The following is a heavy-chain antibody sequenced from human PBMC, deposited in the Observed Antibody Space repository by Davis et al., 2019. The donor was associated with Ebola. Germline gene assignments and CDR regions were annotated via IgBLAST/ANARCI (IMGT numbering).Heavy chain of an antibody. V-gene: IGHV3-74*01. CDR3: ARGGDGSGSYLGYYYGMDV. CDR1: GFTFSSYW. CDR2: INSDGSST. J-gene: IGHJ6*02. D-gene: IGHD3-10*01. Sequence: GESLKISCAASGFTFSSYWMHWVRQAPGKGLVWVSRINSDGSSTSYADSVKGRFTISRDNAKNTLYLQMNSLRAEDTAVYYCARGGDGSGSYLGYYYGMDVWGQGTTVTVSS.